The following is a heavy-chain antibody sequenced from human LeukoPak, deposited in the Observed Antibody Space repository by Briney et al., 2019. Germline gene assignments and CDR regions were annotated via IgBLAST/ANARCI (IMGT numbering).Heavy chain of an antibody. CDR1: GYTFTSYY. D-gene: IGHD6-13*01. CDR2: INPSGGST. V-gene: IGHV1-46*01. CDR3: ARMYSSSWYVYYYYYMDV. Sequence: ASVKVSCKASGYTFTSYYMHWVRQAPGQGLEWMGIINPSGGSTSYAQKFQGRVTMTRDMSTSTVYMELSSLRSEDTAVYYCARMYSSSWYVYYYYYMDVWGKGTTVTISS. J-gene: IGHJ6*03.